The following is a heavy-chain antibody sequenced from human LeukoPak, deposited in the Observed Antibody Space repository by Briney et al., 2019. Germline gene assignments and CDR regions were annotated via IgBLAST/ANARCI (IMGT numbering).Heavy chain of an antibody. D-gene: IGHD1-7*01. CDR3: AKELELRSYFDY. V-gene: IGHV3-66*01. Sequence: GGSLRLSCAASGFTVSSNYMSWVRQTPAKGLNRASAIQSHRNTYNPHSQKSRFTISRHNSKNTPYLQMNSLRAEDTAVYYCAKELELRSYFDYWGQGTLVTVSS. J-gene: IGHJ4*02. CDR1: GFTVSSNY. CDR2: IQSHRNT.